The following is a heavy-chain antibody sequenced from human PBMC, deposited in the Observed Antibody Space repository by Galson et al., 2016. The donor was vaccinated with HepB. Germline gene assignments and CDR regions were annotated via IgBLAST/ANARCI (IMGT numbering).Heavy chain of an antibody. Sequence: SLRLSCAASGFTFSSYGIHWVRQAPGKGLEWVAVISSDGSKKSYADSVKGRFTISRDNSRNTLNLQMHSLRVEDTAVYYCAKDAILACGTGCYTDDWGQGTPVTVSS. CDR1: GFTFSSYG. CDR2: ISSDGSKK. V-gene: IGHV3-30*18. CDR3: AKDAILACGTGCYTDD. D-gene: IGHD2-2*02. J-gene: IGHJ4*02.